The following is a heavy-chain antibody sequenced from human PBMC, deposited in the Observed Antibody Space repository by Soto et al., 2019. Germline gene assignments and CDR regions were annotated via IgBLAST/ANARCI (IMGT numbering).Heavy chain of an antibody. CDR1: AYTFSNYY. CDR2: ISSSSSYT. D-gene: IGHD1-26*01. J-gene: IGHJ5*02. Sequence: PGEPHRRSCAPSAYTFSNYYMNWFLQAPGKGPEGFSYISSSSSYTNYANSAKGRSTISRDIAKNSLYLQMTSLRVEDTAVYYCGREGAETAPVATRRNGFDQWGQGTLVTVSS. V-gene: IGHV3-11*06. CDR3: GREGAETAPVATRRNGFDQ.